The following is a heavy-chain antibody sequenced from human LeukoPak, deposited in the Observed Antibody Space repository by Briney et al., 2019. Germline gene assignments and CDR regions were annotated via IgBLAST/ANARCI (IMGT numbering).Heavy chain of an antibody. CDR1: GFTFTGYY. D-gene: IGHD2-21*02. V-gene: IGHV1-2*02. CDR2: INPHSGGT. J-gene: IGHJ4*02. Sequence: ASVKVSCKASGFTFTGYYIHWVRQAPGQGLEWMGYINPHSGGTNSPQKFQGRVTMTTDTSISAAYMEPSSLISDDTAMYYCVREGNELLSKNFDYWGQGTLVTVSP. CDR3: VREGNELLSKNFDY.